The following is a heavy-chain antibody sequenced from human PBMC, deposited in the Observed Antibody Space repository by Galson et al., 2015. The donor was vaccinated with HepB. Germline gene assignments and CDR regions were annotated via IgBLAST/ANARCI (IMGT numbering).Heavy chain of an antibody. V-gene: IGHV4-31*03. J-gene: IGHJ4*02. CDR2: IYYSGST. Sequence: TLSLTCTVSGGSISSGGYYWSWIRQHPGKGLEWIGYIYYSGSTYYNPSLKSRVTISVDTSKNQFSLKLSSVTAADTAVYYCARLTYYYDSSGYSYFDYWGQGTLVTVSS. D-gene: IGHD3-22*01. CDR1: GGSISSGGYY. CDR3: ARLTYYYDSSGYSYFDY.